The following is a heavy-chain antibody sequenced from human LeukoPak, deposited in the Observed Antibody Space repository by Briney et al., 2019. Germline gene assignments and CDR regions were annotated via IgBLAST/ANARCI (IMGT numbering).Heavy chain of an antibody. D-gene: IGHD5-24*01. CDR3: ARDDAYLQYDD. CDR1: GFTFSSYS. J-gene: IGHJ4*02. Sequence: GGSLRLSCAASGFTFSSYSMNWVRQAPGKGLEWVSGVGPSGARTYYADSVKGRFTVSRDNSKNMVFLQMNSLRAEDTAIYYCARDDAYLQYDDWGQGTLVTVSS. CDR2: VGPSGART. V-gene: IGHV3-23*01.